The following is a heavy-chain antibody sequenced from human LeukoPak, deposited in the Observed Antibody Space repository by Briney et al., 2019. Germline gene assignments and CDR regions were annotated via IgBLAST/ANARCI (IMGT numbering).Heavy chain of an antibody. CDR2: ISSSSSYI. J-gene: IGHJ1*01. V-gene: IGHV3-21*01. CDR3: ARPTTYYYDSRGYYYKYFQH. CDR1: GFTFSSYT. Sequence: GGSLRLSCAASGFTFSSYTMNWVRQAPGKGLEWVSSISSSSSYIYYADSMKGRFTISRDNAKNSLYLQMNSLRADDTAVYYCARPTTYYYDSRGYYYKYFQHWGQGALVTVSS. D-gene: IGHD3-22*01.